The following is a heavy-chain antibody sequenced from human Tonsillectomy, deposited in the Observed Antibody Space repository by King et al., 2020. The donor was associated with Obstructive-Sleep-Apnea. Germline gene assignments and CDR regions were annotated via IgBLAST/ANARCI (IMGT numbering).Heavy chain of an antibody. Sequence: QLVQSGAEVKKPGASVKVSCKASGYTFTDYYMHWVRQAPGQGLEWMGWINPNSGATDYAQKFQGRVTFTRDTSISTAYMEVSSLRSDDTAMYYCARDGTAEFHRRSNYFDYWGQGTLVTVYS. D-gene: IGHD1/OR15-1a*01. J-gene: IGHJ4*02. CDR2: INPNSGAT. V-gene: IGHV1-2*02. CDR1: GYTFTDYY. CDR3: ARDGTAEFHRRSNYFDY.